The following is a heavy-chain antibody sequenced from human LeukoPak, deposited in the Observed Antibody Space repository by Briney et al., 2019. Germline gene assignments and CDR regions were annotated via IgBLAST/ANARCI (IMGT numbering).Heavy chain of an antibody. CDR3: ARRWGYWEAFDY. CDR1: GYSFTNNW. Sequence: GESLKISCKGSGYSFTNNWIAWVRQMPGKGLQWMGSIYPGDSDTRYSPSFQGQVTISTDKSINTAYLQWSSLKASDTAVYYCARRWGYWEAFDYWGQGTLVTVSS. D-gene: IGHD3-22*01. V-gene: IGHV5-51*01. CDR2: IYPGDSDT. J-gene: IGHJ4*02.